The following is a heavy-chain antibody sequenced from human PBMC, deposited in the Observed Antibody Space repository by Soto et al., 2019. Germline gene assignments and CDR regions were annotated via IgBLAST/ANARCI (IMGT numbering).Heavy chain of an antibody. Sequence: QVQLQESGPGLVKPSETLSLTCTVSYGSISSYYWSWIRQPPGKGLEWIGYIYYSGSTNYNPSLKSRVTISIDTSKNQISLKLSSVTAADTAVYYCASADRANWFDPWGQGTLVTVSS. CDR2: IYYSGST. CDR3: ASADRANWFDP. V-gene: IGHV4-59*01. D-gene: IGHD2-8*01. J-gene: IGHJ5*02. CDR1: YGSISSYY.